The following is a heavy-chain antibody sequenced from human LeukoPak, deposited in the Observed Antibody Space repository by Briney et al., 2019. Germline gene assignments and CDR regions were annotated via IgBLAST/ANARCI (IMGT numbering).Heavy chain of an antibody. CDR2: IYHSGST. CDR1: GYSISNGYY. CDR3: ARNSCPSGTCYDNRGYFDY. Sequence: SETLSLTCTVSGYSISNGYYWGWIRQPPGKGLEWIGNIYHSGSTYYNPSLKSRVTISVDTSKNQFSLKLSSVTAADTAVYYCARNSCPSGTCYDNRGYFDYWGQGTLVTVSS. D-gene: IGHD2-15*01. V-gene: IGHV4-38-2*02. J-gene: IGHJ4*02.